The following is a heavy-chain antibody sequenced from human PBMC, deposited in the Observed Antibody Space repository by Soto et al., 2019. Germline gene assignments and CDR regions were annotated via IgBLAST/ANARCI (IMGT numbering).Heavy chain of an antibody. D-gene: IGHD2-15*01. CDR2: IFSNDEK. V-gene: IGHV2-26*01. CDR3: ARIFRGYCSGGSCYGGYDAFDI. Sequence: QVTLKESGPVLVKPTETLTLTCTVSGFSLSTARMGVSWLLQPPGKALEWLAHIFSNDEKSYSTSLKSRLTSSKDTSKSQVVLTMTNLDPGDTATYYCARIFRGYCSGGSCYGGYDAFDIWGQGTMVTVSS. CDR1: GFSLSTARMG. J-gene: IGHJ3*02.